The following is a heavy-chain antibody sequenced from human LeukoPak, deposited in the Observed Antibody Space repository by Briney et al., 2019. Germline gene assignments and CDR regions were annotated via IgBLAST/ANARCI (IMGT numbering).Heavy chain of an antibody. J-gene: IGHJ4*02. D-gene: IGHD4-17*01. Sequence: SETLSLTCAVYGGSFSGYYWSWIRLPPGKGLEWIGEINHSGSTNYNPSLKSRVTISVDTSKNLFSLKLSSVTAADTAVYYCARSLRLFDYWGQGTLVTVSS. V-gene: IGHV4-34*01. CDR1: GGSFSGYY. CDR2: INHSGST. CDR3: ARSLRLFDY.